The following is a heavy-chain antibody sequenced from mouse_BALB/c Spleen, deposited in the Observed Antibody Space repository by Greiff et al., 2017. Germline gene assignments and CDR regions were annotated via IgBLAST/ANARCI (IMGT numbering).Heavy chain of an antibody. CDR2: INPSSGYT. CDR3: ASELGQFFAY. Sequence: QVQLQQSAAELARPGASVKMSCKASGYTFTSYTMHWVKQRPGQGLEWIGYINPSSGYTEYNQKFRDKTTLTADKSSSTAYMQLSSLTSEDSAVYYCASELGQFFAYWGQGTLVTVSA. D-gene: IGHD4-1*01. V-gene: IGHV1-4*02. J-gene: IGHJ3*01. CDR1: GYTFTSYT.